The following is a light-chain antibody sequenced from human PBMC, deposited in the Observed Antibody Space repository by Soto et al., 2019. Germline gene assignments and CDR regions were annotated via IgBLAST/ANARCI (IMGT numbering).Light chain of an antibody. CDR3: QQYGSSPHT. Sequence: EIVLTQSPGTLSLSPGERATLSCRASQSVDSNYLTWYQQKPGQAPRLLIYGASSRATGIPDRFSGSGSGTDFTLTISRLEPEDFAVYYCQQYGSSPHTFGQGTKLEVK. CDR2: GAS. J-gene: IGKJ2*01. V-gene: IGKV3-20*01. CDR1: QSVDSNY.